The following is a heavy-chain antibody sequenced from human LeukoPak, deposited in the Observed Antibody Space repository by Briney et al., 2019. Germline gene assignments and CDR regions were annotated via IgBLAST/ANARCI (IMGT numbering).Heavy chain of an antibody. Sequence: SETLSLTCTVSGGSVSSGTYYWSWIRQPPGKGLEWIGYIYYSGSINYNPSLKSRVTISVDTSKNQFSLKLISVTAADTAVYYCARDRVRGNSNPFFDYWGQGTLVTVSS. V-gene: IGHV4-61*01. J-gene: IGHJ4*02. CDR3: ARDRVRGNSNPFFDY. D-gene: IGHD4-11*01. CDR2: IYYSGSI. CDR1: GGSVSSGTYY.